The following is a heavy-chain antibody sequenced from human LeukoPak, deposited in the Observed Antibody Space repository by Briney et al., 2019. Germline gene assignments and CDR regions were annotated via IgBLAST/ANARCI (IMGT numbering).Heavy chain of an antibody. V-gene: IGHV4-59*11. D-gene: IGHD3-22*01. Sequence: SETLSLTCTVSGGPISSHYWSWIRQPPGKGLEWIGDIYCSGSSKYNPSLKSRVTISVDTSKNQFSLKLSSVTAADTAVYYCARLYDSSGYTNWLDPWGQGTLVTVSS. CDR1: GGPISSHY. J-gene: IGHJ5*02. CDR3: ARLYDSSGYTNWLDP. CDR2: IYCSGSS.